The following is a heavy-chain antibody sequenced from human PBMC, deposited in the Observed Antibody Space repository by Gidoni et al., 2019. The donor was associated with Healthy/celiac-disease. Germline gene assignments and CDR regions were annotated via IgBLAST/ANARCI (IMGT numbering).Heavy chain of an antibody. D-gene: IGHD6-19*01. Sequence: VQLVESGGGLVPPGGSLRLSCAASGFTFSSYEMDWVRQAPGKGLESVIYISRSSNTIDYADSVKGRITSYRDNAKNELYLKMNRPGVEDTDVYYCARAVAGDALDIWGQGTMVTVSS. CDR1: GFTFSSYE. CDR2: ISRSSNTI. V-gene: IGHV3-48*03. J-gene: IGHJ3*02. CDR3: ARAVAGDALDI.